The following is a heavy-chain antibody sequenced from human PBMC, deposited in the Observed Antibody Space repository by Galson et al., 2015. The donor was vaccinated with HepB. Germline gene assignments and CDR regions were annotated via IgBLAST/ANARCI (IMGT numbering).Heavy chain of an antibody. V-gene: IGHV3-23*01. J-gene: IGHJ5*02. CDR2: ISGSDGRS. CDR1: GFTFSSYA. Sequence: SLRLSCAASGFTFSSYAMSWVRQAPGKGLEWVSVISGSDGRSYYADSVKGRFTISRDNSKNTLYLQMNSLGAEDTAVYYCAKDMGFDPWGQGTLVTVSS. CDR3: AKDMGFDP. D-gene: IGHD3-10*01.